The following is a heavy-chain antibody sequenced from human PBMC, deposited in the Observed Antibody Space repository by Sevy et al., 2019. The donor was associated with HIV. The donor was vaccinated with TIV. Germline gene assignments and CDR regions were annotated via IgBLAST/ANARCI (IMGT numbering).Heavy chain of an antibody. CDR1: GFTFSSYW. V-gene: IGHV3-7*01. D-gene: IGHD6-13*01. CDR3: ARSIAAAGPDY. CDR2: INQDEGRK. J-gene: IGHJ4*02. Sequence: GGSLRLSCAASGFTFSSYWMTWVRQAPGQGLEWVANINQDEGRKYYVDSVKGRFTISRDNAKNSLYLQMNSLRAEDMAVYYCARSIAAAGPDYWGQGTLVTVSS.